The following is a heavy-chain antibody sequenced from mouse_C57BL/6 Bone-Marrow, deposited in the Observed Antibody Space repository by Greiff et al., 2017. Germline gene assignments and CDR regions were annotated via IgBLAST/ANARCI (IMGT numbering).Heavy chain of an antibody. D-gene: IGHD1-1*01. CDR3: ARGYGRSYWYFDV. Sequence: VQLQESGAELVRPGASVKLSCKASGYTFTDYYINWVKQRPGQGLEWIARIYPGSGNTYYNEKFKGKATLTAEKSSSTAYMQLSSLTSEDSAVYFCARGYGRSYWYFDVWGTGTTVTVSS. CDR2: IYPGSGNT. CDR1: GYTFTDYY. V-gene: IGHV1-76*01. J-gene: IGHJ1*03.